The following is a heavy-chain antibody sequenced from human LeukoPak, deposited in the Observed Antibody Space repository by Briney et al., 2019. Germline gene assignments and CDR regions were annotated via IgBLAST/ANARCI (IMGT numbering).Heavy chain of an antibody. Sequence: SETLSLTCTVSGGSISSYYWSWIRQPPGKGLEWIGYIYYSGSTNYNPSLKSRVTISVDTSKNQFSLKLSSVTAADTAVYYCARTYRSSTSCFLDVWGKGTTVTVSS. D-gene: IGHD2-2*01. CDR1: GGSISSYY. J-gene: IGHJ6*04. CDR3: ARTYRSSTSCFLDV. V-gene: IGHV4-59*01. CDR2: IYYSGST.